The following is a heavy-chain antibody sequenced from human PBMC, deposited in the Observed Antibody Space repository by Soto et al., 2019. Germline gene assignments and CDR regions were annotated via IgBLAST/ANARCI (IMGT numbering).Heavy chain of an antibody. CDR2: IYSGGST. D-gene: IGHD3-22*01. CDR3: ARDSRSYYDSRVPEYFQH. J-gene: IGHJ1*01. Sequence: PGGSLRLSCAASGFTVSSNYMSWVRQAPGKGLEWVSVIYSGGSTYYADSVKGRFTISRDNSKNTLYLQMNSLRAEDTAVYYCARDSRSYYDSRVPEYFQHWGQGTLVTVSS. V-gene: IGHV3-66*01. CDR1: GFTVSSNY.